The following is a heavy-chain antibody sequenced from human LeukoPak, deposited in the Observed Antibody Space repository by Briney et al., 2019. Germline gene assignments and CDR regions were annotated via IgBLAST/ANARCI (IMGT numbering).Heavy chain of an antibody. CDR3: ARDRYIFAGPDAYYYMDV. V-gene: IGHV4-59*01. D-gene: IGHD5-18*01. Sequence: SETLSITGTVSGVSITSYDRSWIRQPPWKGLEWIGYIYHSGSTNYNPSLKSRVTISVDTSKNQFSLELSSVTAADTAVYYCARDRYIFAGPDAYYYMDVWGKGTTVTISS. CDR2: IYHSGST. J-gene: IGHJ6*03. CDR1: GVSITSYD.